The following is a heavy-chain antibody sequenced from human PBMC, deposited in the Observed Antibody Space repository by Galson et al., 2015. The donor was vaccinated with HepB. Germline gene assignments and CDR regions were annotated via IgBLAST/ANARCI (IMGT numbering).Heavy chain of an antibody. Sequence: SVKVSCKASGYTFTGYYLHWVRQAPGQGLEWMGQIIPFPKIVNYAQKFQGRITMTADTSARTVYLELTGLTFEDTAVYYCTTDVSYCSSTTWSDDCWGQGTLVTVSS. CDR1: GYTFTGYY. J-gene: IGHJ4*02. CDR3: TTDVSYCSSTTWSDDC. V-gene: IGHV1-2*06. CDR2: IIPFPKIV. D-gene: IGHD2-2*01.